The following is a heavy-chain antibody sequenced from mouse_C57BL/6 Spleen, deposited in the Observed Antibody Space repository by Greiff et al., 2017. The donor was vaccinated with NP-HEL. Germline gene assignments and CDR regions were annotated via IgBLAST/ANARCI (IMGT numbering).Heavy chain of an antibody. V-gene: IGHV5-16*01. CDR1: GFTFSDYY. J-gene: IGHJ1*03. Sequence: EVKLVESEGGLVQPGSSMKLSCTASGFTFSDYYMAWVRQVPEKGLEWVANINYEGSSTYYLDSLKGRFIITRDNAKNTLYLQMSSLKSEATAAYYCAREGVYYGSSLYWYFDVWGTGTTVTVSS. CDR3: AREGVYYGSSLYWYFDV. CDR2: INYEGSST. D-gene: IGHD1-1*01.